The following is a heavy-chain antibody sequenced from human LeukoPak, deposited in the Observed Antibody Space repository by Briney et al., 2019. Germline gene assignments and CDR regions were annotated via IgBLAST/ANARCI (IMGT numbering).Heavy chain of an antibody. V-gene: IGHV3-21*01. CDR1: GFTFSSYS. CDR3: ASLSRAYNWNYESDY. CDR2: ISSSSSYI. Sequence: GGSLRLSCAASGFTFSSYSMNWVRQAPGKGLEWVSSISSSSSYIYYADSVKGRFTISRDNAKNSLYLQMNSLRAEDTAVYYCASLSRAYNWNYESDYWGQGTLVTVSS. D-gene: IGHD1-7*01. J-gene: IGHJ4*02.